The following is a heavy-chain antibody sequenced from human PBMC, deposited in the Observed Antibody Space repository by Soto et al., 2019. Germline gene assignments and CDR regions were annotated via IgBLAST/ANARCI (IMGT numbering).Heavy chain of an antibody. D-gene: IGHD2-15*01. Sequence: QVQLVESGGGVVQPGRSLRLSCAASGFTFSGFAMHWVRQAPGKGLEWVAVISYDGSNKYYADSVKGRFTISRDNSKNTLYVQMNCLRAEDTAVYYCARFKGCSGGSCYSHFDYWGQGTLVTVSS. CDR2: ISYDGSNK. CDR3: ARFKGCSGGSCYSHFDY. V-gene: IGHV3-30-3*01. J-gene: IGHJ4*02. CDR1: GFTFSGFA.